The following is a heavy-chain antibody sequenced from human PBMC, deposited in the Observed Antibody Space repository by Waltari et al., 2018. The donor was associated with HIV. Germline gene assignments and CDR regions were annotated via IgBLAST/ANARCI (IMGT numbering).Heavy chain of an antibody. CDR2: IKHSGRT. V-gene: IGHV4-34*02. J-gene: IGHJ4*02. CDR3: ARGPGNDSSGRYRSAKYFDH. CDR1: GESFTGNY. Sequence: QVQLKQWGAGLLKPSETLSLTCAVYGESFTGNYWTWIRQPPGKGLEWSEEIKHSGRTICSQSIKRRVTISLDTSKNLFSLELNSVTAADTAVYYCARGPGNDSSGRYRSAKYFDHWGQGIRVTVAS. D-gene: IGHD3-22*01.